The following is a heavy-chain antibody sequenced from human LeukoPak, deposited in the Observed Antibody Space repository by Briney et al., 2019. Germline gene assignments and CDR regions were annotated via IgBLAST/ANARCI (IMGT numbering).Heavy chain of an antibody. CDR1: GFTFSSYA. D-gene: IGHD3-10*01. Sequence: GGSLRLSCAASGFTFSSYAMHWVRQAPGKGLEWVAVISYDGSNKYYADSVKGRFTISRDNSKNTLYLQMNSLRAEDTAVYYCAREVARGYYGSGSSNWFDPWGQGTLVTVSS. CDR2: ISYDGSNK. J-gene: IGHJ5*02. V-gene: IGHV3-30-3*01. CDR3: AREVARGYYGSGSSNWFDP.